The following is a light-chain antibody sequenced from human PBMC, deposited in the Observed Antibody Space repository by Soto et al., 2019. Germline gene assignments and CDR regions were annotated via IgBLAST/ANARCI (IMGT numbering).Light chain of an antibody. CDR2: EVT. J-gene: IGLJ3*02. CDR1: SSDVGGYNY. V-gene: IGLV2-14*01. Sequence: QSALTQPASVSGSPGQSITISCTGTSSDVGGYNYVSWYQQHPGKAPKLMIYEVTTRPSGVSTRFSGSKSGNTASLTISGRQAEDEADYYCSSYTSSSTLVFGGGTKLTVL. CDR3: SSYTSSSTLV.